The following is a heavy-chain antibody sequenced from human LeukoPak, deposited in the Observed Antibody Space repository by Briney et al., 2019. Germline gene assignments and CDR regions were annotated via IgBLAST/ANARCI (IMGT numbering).Heavy chain of an antibody. CDR3: AKGDYRGNPHAFDV. Sequence: GGSLRLSCAASGFTLTSYAMSWVRQAPGKGLEWVSVIMGSGGSTNHADSVRGRFTISRDTSKKTLYLQMSSLRAEDTAVYYCAKGDYRGNPHAFDVWGPGTMVTISS. J-gene: IGHJ3*01. D-gene: IGHD4-23*01. V-gene: IGHV3-23*01. CDR2: IMGSGGST. CDR1: GFTLTSYA.